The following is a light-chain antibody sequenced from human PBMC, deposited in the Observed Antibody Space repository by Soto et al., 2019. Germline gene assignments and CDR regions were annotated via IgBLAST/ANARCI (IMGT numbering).Light chain of an antibody. CDR1: QSVSSY. CDR3: QQRSNRALT. V-gene: IGKV3-11*01. Sequence: EIVLTQSTATLSLSPGERATLSCRASQSVSSYLAWYQQKPGQAPRLLIYDASNRATGIPARFSGSGSGTDFTLTISSLEPEDFAVYYCQQRSNRALTFGGGTKVEIK. J-gene: IGKJ4*01. CDR2: DAS.